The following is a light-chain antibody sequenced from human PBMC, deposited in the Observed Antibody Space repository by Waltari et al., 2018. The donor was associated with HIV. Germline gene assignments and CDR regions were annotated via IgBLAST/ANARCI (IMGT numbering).Light chain of an antibody. J-gene: IGKJ4*01. V-gene: IGKV2-28*01. Sequence: VLTQSPLSLPVAPGETASISCRSTQNLLHSNGYIYVNCYLHKSGQSPQLLLYLGFNRASGVPDKFRGRGSGTNFTLEISRVEAEDVVVYYCMQTLQSPRLTFGGGTKVEIK. CDR3: MQTLQSPRLT. CDR1: QNLLHSNGYIY. CDR2: LGF.